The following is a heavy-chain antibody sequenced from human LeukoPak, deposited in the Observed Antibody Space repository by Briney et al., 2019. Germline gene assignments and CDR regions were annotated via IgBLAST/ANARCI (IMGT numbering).Heavy chain of an antibody. J-gene: IGHJ6*04. Sequence: ASVKVSFKASGYTFTIYYMHWVRQAPGQGLEWMGLINPSGGSTSYAQKFQGRVTMTRDTSTSTVYMELSSLRSEDTAVYYCAAPGRTAGSGMDVWGKGTTVTVSS. D-gene: IGHD6-13*01. V-gene: IGHV1-46*01. CDR3: AAPGRTAGSGMDV. CDR2: INPSGGST. CDR1: GYTFTIYY.